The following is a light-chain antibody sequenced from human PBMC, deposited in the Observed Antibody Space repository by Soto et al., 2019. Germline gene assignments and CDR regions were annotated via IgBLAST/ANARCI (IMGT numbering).Light chain of an antibody. J-gene: IGLJ2*01. V-gene: IGLV2-8*01. CDR3: SSYSGTNSNVR. Sequence: QSVLTQPPSASGSPGQSVTISCAGTYSDIGDYNYVSWYQQHPDKVPKLIIYEVTKRPSGVPDRFSGSKSGYTASLTVSDLQPADEAVYYCSSYSGTNSNVRFGGGTKVTVL. CDR1: YSDIGDYNY. CDR2: EVT.